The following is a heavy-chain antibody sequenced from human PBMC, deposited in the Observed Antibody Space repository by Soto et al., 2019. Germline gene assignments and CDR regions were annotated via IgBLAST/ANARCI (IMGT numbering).Heavy chain of an antibody. CDR3: AKAMSTPSRPRNYFDY. Sequence: EVQLLESGGDLVQPGGSLRLSCAASGFTFSNFAMSWVRQAPGKGLEWVSVISGGGGTTYYADSLKGRFTISRDNSKNTLYLQMDSLGAEDTALYYCAKAMSTPSRPRNYFDYWGQGTLFTVSS. J-gene: IGHJ4*02. CDR2: ISGGGGTT. CDR1: GFTFSNFA. D-gene: IGHD6-6*01. V-gene: IGHV3-23*01.